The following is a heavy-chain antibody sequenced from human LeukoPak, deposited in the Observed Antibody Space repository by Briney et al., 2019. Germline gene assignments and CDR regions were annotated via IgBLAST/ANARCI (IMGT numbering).Heavy chain of an antibody. CDR2: INPNSGDT. CDR1: GYTFTGYY. J-gene: IGHJ4*01. CDR3: AREGSGYTYGRGSYFDY. Sequence: GASVKVSCKASGYTFTGYYMHWVRQAPGQGLEWMGRINPNSGDTNFAQKFQGRVTMTRDTSISTAYMDLSGVRPDDTAVYYCAREGSGYTYGRGSYFDYWGHGILVTVSS. D-gene: IGHD5-18*01. V-gene: IGHV1-2*06.